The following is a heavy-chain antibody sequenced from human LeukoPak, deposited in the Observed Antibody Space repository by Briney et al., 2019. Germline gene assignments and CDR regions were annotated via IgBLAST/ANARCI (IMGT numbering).Heavy chain of an antibody. CDR3: VRGGSVNPALIDY. CDR1: GGSITTYY. J-gene: IGHJ4*02. D-gene: IGHD1-14*01. CDR2: IYNSGST. V-gene: IGHV4-59*01. Sequence: PSETLSLTCTVSGGSITTYYWSWIQQPPGKGLEWIGFIYNSGSTKYNPSLGSRGTISEDTAKNQFSLKLTSVTAADTAIYYCVRGGSVNPALIDYWGQGTLVTVSS.